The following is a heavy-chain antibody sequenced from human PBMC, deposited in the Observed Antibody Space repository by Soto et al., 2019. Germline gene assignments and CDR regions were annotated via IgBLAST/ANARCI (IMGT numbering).Heavy chain of an antibody. J-gene: IGHJ4*02. CDR2: ISYDGSNK. V-gene: IGHV3-30-3*01. CDR3: ARDMRWELYYYFDY. Sequence: QVQLVESGGGVVQPGRCLRLSCAASGFTFSSYAMHWVRQAPGKGLEWVAAISYDGSNKYYADSVKGRFTISRDNSKNTLYLQMNSLRAEDTAVYHCARDMRWELYYYFDYWGQGTLVTVSS. CDR1: GFTFSSYA. D-gene: IGHD1-26*01.